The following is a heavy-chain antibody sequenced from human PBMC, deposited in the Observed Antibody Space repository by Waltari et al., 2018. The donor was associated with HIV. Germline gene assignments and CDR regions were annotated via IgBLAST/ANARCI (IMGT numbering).Heavy chain of an antibody. Sequence: QVQLVQSGAEVKKPGASVKVSCKASGYTFTSYDINWVRQATGQGLGWKGWMNPNSGNTGYAQTFQGRVSMTGYTSIITAYMELSSLRSEDTAVYYFARAPYVYVVGSYRSACFDLWAPGTRVTVSS. CDR1: GYTFTSYD. J-gene: IGHJ2*01. D-gene: IGHD3-16*02. CDR3: ARAPYVYVVGSYRSACFDL. V-gene: IGHV1-8*01. CDR2: MNPNSGNT.